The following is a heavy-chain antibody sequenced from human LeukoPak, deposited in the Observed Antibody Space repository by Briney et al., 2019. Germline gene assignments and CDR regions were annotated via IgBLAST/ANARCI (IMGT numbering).Heavy chain of an antibody. D-gene: IGHD5-18*01. J-gene: IGHJ4*02. V-gene: IGHV1-3*01. Sequence: ASVKVSCKASGYTFTSYAMHWVRQAPGQRLEWMGWINAGNGNTKYSQKFQGRVTITRDTSASTAYMELSSLRSEDTAVYYCARGYSYGYVFYYWGQGTLVTVSS. CDR2: INAGNGNT. CDR1: GYTFTSYA. CDR3: ARGYSYGYVFYY.